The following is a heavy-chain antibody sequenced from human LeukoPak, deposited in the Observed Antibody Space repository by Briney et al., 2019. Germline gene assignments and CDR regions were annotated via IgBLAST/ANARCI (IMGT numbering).Heavy chain of an antibody. CDR3: AREKDYSNSYFDY. V-gene: IGHV1-69*04. CDR1: RGTFSSYA. CDR2: IIPILGIA. D-gene: IGHD4-11*01. Sequence: SVKVSCKASRGTFSSYAISWVRQAPGQGLEWMGRIIPILGIANYAQKFQGRVTITADKSTSTAYMELSSLRSEDTAVYYCAREKDYSNSYFDYWGQGTLVTVSS. J-gene: IGHJ4*02.